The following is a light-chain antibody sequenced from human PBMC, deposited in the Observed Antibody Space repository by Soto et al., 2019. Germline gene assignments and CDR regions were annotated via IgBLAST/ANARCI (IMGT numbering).Light chain of an antibody. V-gene: IGKV1-39*01. Sequence: DIQMTQAPSSLSAFVGDSVTITCRASQNVRGYLHWYQQKPGRAPKLLIYAASNLQIGVPFRFNGSGSGTKYTLSINSLQPDDSATYYCQQSHSTLPITFGQGTRVEI. CDR3: QQSHSTLPIT. CDR1: QNVRGY. CDR2: AAS. J-gene: IGKJ5*01.